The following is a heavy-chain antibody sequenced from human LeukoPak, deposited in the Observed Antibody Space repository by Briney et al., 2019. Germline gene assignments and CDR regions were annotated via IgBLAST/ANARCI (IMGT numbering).Heavy chain of an antibody. Sequence: GASVKVSCKASGYTFTSYGISWVRQAPGQGLEWMGWISAYNGNTNYAQKLQGRVTMTTDTSTSTAYMELRSLRSDDTAVYYCARDYVWGSYRQGSRPPYFDYWGQGTLVTVSS. CDR3: ARDYVWGSYRQGSRPPYFDY. J-gene: IGHJ4*02. CDR2: ISAYNGNT. D-gene: IGHD3-16*02. CDR1: GYTFTSYG. V-gene: IGHV1-18*01.